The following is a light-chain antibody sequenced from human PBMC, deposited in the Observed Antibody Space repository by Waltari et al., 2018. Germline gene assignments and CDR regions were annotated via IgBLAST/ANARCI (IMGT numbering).Light chain of an antibody. CDR3: QQYNNWPLT. CDR2: GAS. V-gene: IGKV3-15*01. CDR1: QSVSSN. J-gene: IGKJ4*01. Sequence: EIVMTQSPATLSVSPGERATLSCRASQSVSSNLAWYQQKPGQAPRPLIYGASTRAIGIPIRFSGSGSGTEFTLTISSLQSEDFAVYYCQQYNNWPLTFGGGTKVEIK.